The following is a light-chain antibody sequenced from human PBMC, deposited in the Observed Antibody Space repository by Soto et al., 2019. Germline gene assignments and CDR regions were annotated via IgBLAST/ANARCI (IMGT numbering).Light chain of an antibody. V-gene: IGLV2-14*01. CDR2: DVT. CDR3: SSYTSSSLYV. J-gene: IGLJ1*01. Sequence: QSALTQPASVSGSPGQSITISCTGTSSDIGDYDYVSWYQHLPGKAPKLLIFDVTHRPSGVSDRFSGSKSGNTASLTISGVRPEDEADYYCSSYTSSSLYVFGTGTKLTVL. CDR1: SSDIGDYDY.